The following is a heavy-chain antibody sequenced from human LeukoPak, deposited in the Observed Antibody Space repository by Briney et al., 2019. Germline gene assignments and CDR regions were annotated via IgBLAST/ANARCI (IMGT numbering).Heavy chain of an antibody. CDR1: GFTFSSYW. D-gene: IGHD1-26*01. V-gene: IGHV3-7*01. Sequence: GGSLRLSCAASGFTFSSYWMAWVSQAPGKGLEWVANIKGDESARHQSDSVKGQFTISRDNTRNSLYLQMTNLRGDDTAVYYCARDVVGSLDYWGQGTLVTVSS. CDR2: IKGDESAR. CDR3: ARDVVGSLDY. J-gene: IGHJ4*02.